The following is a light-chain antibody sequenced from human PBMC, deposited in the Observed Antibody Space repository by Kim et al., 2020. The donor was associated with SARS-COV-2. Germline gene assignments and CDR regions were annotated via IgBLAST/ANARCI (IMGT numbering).Light chain of an antibody. V-gene: IGKV2-28*01. J-gene: IGKJ2*01. Sequence: DIVMTQSPLSLPVTPGEPASISCRSSQSLLHSNGYNYLDWYLQKPGQSPQLLIYLGSNRASGVPDRFSGSGSGTDFTLKISRVEAEDVEVYYCMQALQTPYTFGRGTKLEI. CDR1: QSLLHSNGYNY. CDR2: LGS. CDR3: MQALQTPYT.